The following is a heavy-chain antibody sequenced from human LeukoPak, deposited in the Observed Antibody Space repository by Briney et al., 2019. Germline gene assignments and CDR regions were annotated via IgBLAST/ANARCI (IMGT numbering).Heavy chain of an antibody. D-gene: IGHD3-22*01. V-gene: IGHV4-30-4*01. CDR3: ARHSDYYDSSGYEEVAY. Sequence: PSQTLSLTCTVSGGSISSGDYYWSWIRQPPGKGLEWIGYIYYSGSTYYNPSLKSRVTISVDTPKNQFSLKLSSVTAADTAVYYCARHSDYYDSSGYEEVAYWGQGTLVTVSS. J-gene: IGHJ4*02. CDR2: IYYSGST. CDR1: GGSISSGDYY.